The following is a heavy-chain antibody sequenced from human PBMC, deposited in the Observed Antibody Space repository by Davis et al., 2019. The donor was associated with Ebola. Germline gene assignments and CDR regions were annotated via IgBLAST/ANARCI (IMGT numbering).Heavy chain of an antibody. D-gene: IGHD6-19*01. V-gene: IGHV1-2*02. J-gene: IGHJ3*02. CDR1: GYTFTGYY. CDR3: ARSGWYGGVGYAFDI. CDR2: INPNSGGT. Sequence: ASVKVSCKASGYTFTGYYMHWVRQAPGQGLEWMGWINPNSGGTNYAQKFQGRVTMTRDTSISTAYMELGSLRSEDTAVYYCARSGWYGGVGYAFDIWGQGTMVTVSS.